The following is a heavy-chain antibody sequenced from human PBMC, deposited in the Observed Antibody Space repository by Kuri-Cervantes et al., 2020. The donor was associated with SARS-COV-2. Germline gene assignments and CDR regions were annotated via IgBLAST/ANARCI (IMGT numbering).Heavy chain of an antibody. Sequence: ASVKVSCKASGYTFTSYGITWVRQAPGQGLEWMGWINPNSGGPNYAQKFQGRVTMTRDTSISTAYMELSSLRSEDSAVYYCARVYKGMDRPWVVIAARPYYYYYMDVWGKGTTVTVSS. CDR3: ARVYKGMDRPWVVIAARPYYYYYMDV. CDR1: GYTFTSYG. CDR2: INPNSGGP. V-gene: IGHV1-2*02. J-gene: IGHJ6*03. D-gene: IGHD6-6*01.